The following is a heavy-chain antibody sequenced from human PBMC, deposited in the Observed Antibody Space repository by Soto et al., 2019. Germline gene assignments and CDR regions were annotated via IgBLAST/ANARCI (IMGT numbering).Heavy chain of an antibody. D-gene: IGHD2-2*01. CDR3: ATSDWFDP. CDR2: IYYSGST. J-gene: IGHJ5*02. Sequence: QLQLQESRPGLVKPSETLSLTCTVSGGSISSRGYYWGWIRQPPGKGLEWIGTIYYSGSTYYNPSRKSRDTISVDTSKNPFSLKLSSVTAADTAVYDCATSDWFDPWGQGTLVTVSS. CDR1: GGSISSRGYY. V-gene: IGHV4-39*01.